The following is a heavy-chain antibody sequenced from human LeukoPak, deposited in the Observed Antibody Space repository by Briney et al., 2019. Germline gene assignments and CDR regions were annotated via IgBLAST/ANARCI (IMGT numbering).Heavy chain of an antibody. CDR1: GYTFTSYY. D-gene: IGHD2-15*01. CDR2: INPSGGST. CDR3: ARDPFGYCSGGSCDGY. Sequence: ASVKVSCKASGYTFTSYYMHWVRQAPGQGLEWMGIINPSGGSTSYAQKFQGRVTMTRDTSTSTVYMELSSLRSEDTAVYYCARDPFGYCSGGSCDGYWGQGTLVTVSS. V-gene: IGHV1-46*01. J-gene: IGHJ4*02.